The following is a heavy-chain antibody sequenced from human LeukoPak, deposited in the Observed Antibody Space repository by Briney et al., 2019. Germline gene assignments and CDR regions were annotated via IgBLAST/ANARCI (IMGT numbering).Heavy chain of an antibody. J-gene: IGHJ4*02. V-gene: IGHV3-9*01. D-gene: IGHD5-12*01. CDR1: GFSFDDYA. Sequence: GGSLRLSCAVSGFSFDDYAMHWVRQLPGKGLEWVSSIGWNSDSIGYADSVKGRFTISRDNAKNSLYLQMNSLRAEDTALYYCATNGGGDSGYGNFDYWGQGTLVTVSS. CDR3: ATNGGGDSGYGNFDY. CDR2: IGWNSDSI.